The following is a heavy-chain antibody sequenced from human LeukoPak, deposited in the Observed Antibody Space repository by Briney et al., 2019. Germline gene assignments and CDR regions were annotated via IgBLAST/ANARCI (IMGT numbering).Heavy chain of an antibody. CDR1: GFTFSSYS. CDR2: ISSSSSYI. J-gene: IGHJ4*02. Sequence: GGSLRLSCAASGFTFSSYSMNWVRQAPGKELEWVSSISSSSSYIYYADSVKGRFTISRDNSKNTLYLQMNSLRAEDTAVYYCATSQMATIGGYFDYWGQGTLVTVSS. V-gene: IGHV3-21*01. D-gene: IGHD5-24*01. CDR3: ATSQMATIGGYFDY.